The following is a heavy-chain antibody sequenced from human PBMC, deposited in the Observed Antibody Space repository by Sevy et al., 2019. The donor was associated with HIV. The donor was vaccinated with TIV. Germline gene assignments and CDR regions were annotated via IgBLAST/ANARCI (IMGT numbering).Heavy chain of an antibody. CDR2: LSSNSGSI. Sequence: GGSLRLSCAASGFIFDDYAMHWVRQAPGKGLEWVSGLSSNSGSICYADSVKGRFTISRDNTKNSLYLKMNSLSAQDTALYYCAKDGLPYYYYGMDVWGQGTTVTVSS. CDR1: GFIFDDYA. V-gene: IGHV3-9*01. J-gene: IGHJ6*02. CDR3: AKDGLPYYYYGMDV.